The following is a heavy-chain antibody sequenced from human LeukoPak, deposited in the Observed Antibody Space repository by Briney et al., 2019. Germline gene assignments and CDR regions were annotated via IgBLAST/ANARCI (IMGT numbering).Heavy chain of an antibody. D-gene: IGHD6-13*01. Sequence: GGSLRLSCAASGFTFSSYWMSWVRQAPGKGLEWVANINQDGSEKDYVDSVRGRFTISRDNAKNSLYLQMNSLRAEDTAVYYCARVIAAMYYFDYWGQGTLVTVSS. CDR3: ARVIAAMYYFDY. J-gene: IGHJ4*02. CDR1: GFTFSSYW. V-gene: IGHV3-7*04. CDR2: INQDGSEK.